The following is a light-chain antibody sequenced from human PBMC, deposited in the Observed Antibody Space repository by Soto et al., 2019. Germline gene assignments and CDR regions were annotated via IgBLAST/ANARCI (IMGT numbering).Light chain of an antibody. CDR3: QQYNSYCT. CDR1: QSISSW. J-gene: IGKJ1*01. Sequence: DIQMTQSPSILSASVGDRVTITCRASQSISSWLAWYQQKPGKAPNLLIHKASHLESGVPSRFSGSGSGTEFTLTISSLQPDDFATYYCQQYNSYCTFGQGTKVDI. CDR2: KAS. V-gene: IGKV1-5*03.